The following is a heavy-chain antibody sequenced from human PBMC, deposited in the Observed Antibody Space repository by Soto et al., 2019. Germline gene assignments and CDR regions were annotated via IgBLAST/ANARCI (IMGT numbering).Heavy chain of an antibody. V-gene: IGHV3-23*01. J-gene: IGHJ5*02. CDR2: ISASGRTT. CDR3: ARDRRGVLDP. CDR1: GFTFSDYD. Sequence: EVQLLGSGGGLVQPGGSLRLSCAASGFTFSDYDMSWVRQAPGKGLEWVSAISASGRTTYYADSVKGRFTISRDSSKGTLYLQMSSLRVEDTALFYCARDRRGVLDPWGQGIPVTVSS.